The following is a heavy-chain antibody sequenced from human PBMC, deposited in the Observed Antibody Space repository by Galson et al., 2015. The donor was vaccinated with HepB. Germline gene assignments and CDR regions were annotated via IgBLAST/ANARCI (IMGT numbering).Heavy chain of an antibody. CDR2: INPSDGYT. CDR3: ALSGSVTVEIVTIR. V-gene: IGHV1-46*01. Sequence: SVKVSCKASGYTFSSSYMHWVRQAPGQGLEWMGLINPSDGYTSYAQKFQGRVTMTRDTSTSTVYVELSGLRSEDTAMYYCALSGSVTVEIVTIRWGQGTLVTVSS. J-gene: IGHJ4*02. CDR1: GYTFSSSY. D-gene: IGHD5-24*01.